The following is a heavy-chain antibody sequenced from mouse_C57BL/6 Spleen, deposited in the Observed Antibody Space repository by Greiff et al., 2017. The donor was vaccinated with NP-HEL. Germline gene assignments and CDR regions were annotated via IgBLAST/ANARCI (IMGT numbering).Heavy chain of an antibody. J-gene: IGHJ2*01. D-gene: IGHD1-1*01. CDR1: GYTFTDYN. Sequence: VQLQQSGPELVKPGASVKIPCKASGYTFTDYNMDWVKQSHGKSLEWIGDINPNNGGTIYNQKFKGKATLTVDKSSSTAYMELRSLTSEDTAVYYCARQATTVVYFDDWGQGTTLTVSS. V-gene: IGHV1-18*01. CDR3: ARQATTVVYFDD. CDR2: INPNNGGT.